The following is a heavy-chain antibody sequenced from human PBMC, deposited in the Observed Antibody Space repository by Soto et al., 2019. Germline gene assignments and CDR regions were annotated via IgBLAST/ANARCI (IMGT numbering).Heavy chain of an antibody. CDR1: GGRFSSYA. V-gene: IGHV1-69*01. CDR2: IIPIFVTA. J-gene: IGHJ6*02. Sequence: CTSSGGRFSSYAISWVRHAAGQGLEWMGGIIPIFVTANYAQKFQGRVTITADESTSTAYMELSSLRSEDTAVYFCARGGSTHYYYGLDVWGQGTTVTVS. CDR3: ARGGSTHYYYGLDV.